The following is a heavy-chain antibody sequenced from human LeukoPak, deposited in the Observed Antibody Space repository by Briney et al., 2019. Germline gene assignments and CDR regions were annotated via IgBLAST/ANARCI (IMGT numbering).Heavy chain of an antibody. J-gene: IGHJ6*03. Sequence: GGSLRLSCVASGFSFTSYWMSSVRQAPGKGLEFVANINQDAGTTNYVDSVKGRFTISRDNAENSLYLQMNSLRAEDTAVYYCARKGIGSSRYQNMDVWGKGTTVTVSS. CDR3: ARKGIGSSRYQNMDV. CDR2: INQDAGTT. D-gene: IGHD6-25*01. V-gene: IGHV3-7*03. CDR1: GFSFTSYW.